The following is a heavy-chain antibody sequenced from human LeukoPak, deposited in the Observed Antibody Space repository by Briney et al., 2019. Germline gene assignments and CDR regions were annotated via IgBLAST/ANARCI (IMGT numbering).Heavy chain of an antibody. CDR3: ARYCGSSSCYPDAFDI. J-gene: IGHJ3*02. Sequence: PSETLSLTCTVSGGSISSYYWSWIRQPPGKGPEWIGYIYYSGSTNYNPSLKSRVTISVDTSKNQFSLRLSSVTAADTAIYYCARYCGSSSCYPDAFDIWGQGTKVTVSS. CDR2: IYYSGST. D-gene: IGHD2-2*01. V-gene: IGHV4-59*12. CDR1: GGSISSYY.